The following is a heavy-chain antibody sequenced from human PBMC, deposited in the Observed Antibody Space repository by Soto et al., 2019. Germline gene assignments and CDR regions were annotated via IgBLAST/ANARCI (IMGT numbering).Heavy chain of an antibody. J-gene: IGHJ5*02. Sequence: SETLSLTCTVSGGSISSYYCSWIRQPAGKGLEWIGRIYTSGRTNYNPSLKSRVTMSVDTSKNQFSLKLSSVTAADTAVYYCARDATGYSDKKWFDPCGQGTLVAVSS. V-gene: IGHV4-4*07. CDR1: GGSISSYY. D-gene: IGHD5-12*01. CDR3: ARDATGYSDKKWFDP. CDR2: IYTSGRT.